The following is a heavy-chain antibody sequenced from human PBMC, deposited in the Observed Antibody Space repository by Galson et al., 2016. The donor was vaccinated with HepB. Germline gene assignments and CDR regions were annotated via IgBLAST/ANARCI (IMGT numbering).Heavy chain of an antibody. Sequence: SLRLSCAASGFTFSTYGMHWVRQAPGKGLEWVSYISSSGNTIYYADSVKGRFTISRDKAKNSLYLQMNSLRAGDTAVYYCASYPGYFPGNWGQGTLVTVSS. CDR3: ASYPGYFPGN. D-gene: IGHD3-9*01. V-gene: IGHV3-48*03. J-gene: IGHJ4*02. CDR1: GFTFSTYG. CDR2: ISSSGNTI.